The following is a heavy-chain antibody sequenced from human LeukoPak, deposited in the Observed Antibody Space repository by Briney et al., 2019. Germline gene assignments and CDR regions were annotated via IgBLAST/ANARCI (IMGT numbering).Heavy chain of an antibody. V-gene: IGHV4-59*12. Sequence: PSETLSLTCTVSGGSISSYYWSWIRQPPGKGLEWIGYIYYSGSTNYNPSLKSRVTISVDTSKNQFSLKLSSVTAADTAVYYCARAPRYYDSSGYPLEWGQGALVTVSS. CDR2: IYYSGST. J-gene: IGHJ4*02. CDR3: ARAPRYYDSSGYPLE. D-gene: IGHD3-22*01. CDR1: GGSISSYY.